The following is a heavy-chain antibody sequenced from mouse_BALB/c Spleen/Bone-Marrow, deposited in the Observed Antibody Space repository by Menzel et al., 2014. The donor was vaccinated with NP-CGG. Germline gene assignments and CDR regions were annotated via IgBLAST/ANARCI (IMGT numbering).Heavy chain of an antibody. CDR3: ARGDPFDY. CDR1: GYTFTSYW. CDR2: IYPGDGDT. Sequence: VKLMESGAELARPGASVKLSCKASGYTFTSYWMQWVKQRPGQGLEWIGAIYPGDGDTTYTQKFKGKVTLTADKSSSTAYMQLSSLASEDSAVYYCARGDPFDYWGQGTTLTVSS. J-gene: IGHJ2*01. V-gene: IGHV1-87*01.